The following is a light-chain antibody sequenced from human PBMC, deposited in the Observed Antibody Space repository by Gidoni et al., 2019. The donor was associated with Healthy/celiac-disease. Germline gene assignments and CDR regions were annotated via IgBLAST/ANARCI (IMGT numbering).Light chain of an antibody. J-gene: IGKJ2*01. CDR1: ESISHW. V-gene: IGKV1-5*03. CDR2: EGS. CDR3: QQYSRYPYN. Sequence: DIQLTQSPSTLSASVGDIVTITCRPSESISHWLAWYQHRPGRAPRLMIYEGSNLGSGVPSRFSGGGSGTEFTLTITSLQSDDFATYYCQQYSRYPYNLXXXTKLEIK.